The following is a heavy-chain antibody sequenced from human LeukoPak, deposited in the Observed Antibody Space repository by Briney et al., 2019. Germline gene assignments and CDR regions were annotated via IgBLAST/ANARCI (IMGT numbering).Heavy chain of an antibody. Sequence: VGSLRLSCAASGFTFSSYAMSWVRQAPGKGLEWVSAISGSGGSTYYADSVKGRFTISRDNSKNTLYLQMNSLRAEDTAVYYCAKDPPYYYDSSGQGYWGQGTLVTVSS. CDR2: ISGSGGST. CDR3: AKDPPYYYDSSGQGY. J-gene: IGHJ4*02. CDR1: GFTFSSYA. D-gene: IGHD3-22*01. V-gene: IGHV3-23*01.